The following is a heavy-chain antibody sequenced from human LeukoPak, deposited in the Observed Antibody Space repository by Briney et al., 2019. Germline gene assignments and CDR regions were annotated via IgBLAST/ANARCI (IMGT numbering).Heavy chain of an antibody. D-gene: IGHD2-15*01. J-gene: IGHJ6*02. CDR3: ARVECTGGSCLAYNYYAMDV. V-gene: IGHV3-33*01. CDR2: IWYDGSDK. CDR1: GFTFNTYG. Sequence: GGSLRLSCAASGFTFNTYGMNWVRQAPGKGLEWVAIIWYDGSDKYYADSVKGRFTISRDNSKNTLYLQMNSLRAEDTAVYYCARVECTGGSCLAYNYYAMDVWGQGTTVTVSS.